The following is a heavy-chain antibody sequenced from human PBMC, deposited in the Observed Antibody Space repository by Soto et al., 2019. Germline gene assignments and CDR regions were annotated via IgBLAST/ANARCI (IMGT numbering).Heavy chain of an antibody. J-gene: IGHJ6*02. CDR1: GYTFTSYG. CDR3: ARVVAVAGTVGYYYYGMDV. D-gene: IGHD6-19*01. Sequence: ASGKVSGKAAGYTFTSYGISWVRQAPGQGLEWMGWISAYNGNTNYAQKLQGRVTMTTDTSTSTAYMELRSLRSDDTAVYYCARVVAVAGTVGYYYYGMDVWGQGTTVTVPS. CDR2: ISAYNGNT. V-gene: IGHV1-18*04.